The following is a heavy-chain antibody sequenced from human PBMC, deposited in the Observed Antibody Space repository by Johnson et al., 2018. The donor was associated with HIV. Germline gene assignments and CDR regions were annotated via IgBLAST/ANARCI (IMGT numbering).Heavy chain of an antibody. Sequence: VQLVESGGGLVKPGGSLRLSCAASGFTFSNAWMNWVRQAPGKGLEWVGRIKSESDGGTTAYPTPVTGRFSISRDYSKNMLYLQMNSLRAEDTAVYYCARKQWLEIPSDAFDIWGQGTMVTVSS. CDR1: GFTFSNAW. D-gene: IGHD6-19*01. V-gene: IGHV3-15*05. CDR3: ARKQWLEIPSDAFDI. CDR2: IKSESDGGTT. J-gene: IGHJ3*02.